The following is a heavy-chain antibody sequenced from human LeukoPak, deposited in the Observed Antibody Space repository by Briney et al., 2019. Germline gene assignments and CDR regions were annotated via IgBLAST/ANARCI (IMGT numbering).Heavy chain of an antibody. J-gene: IGHJ3*02. D-gene: IGHD6-13*01. CDR1: GSTFNSYA. CDR3: ARDQGAAAGPLGAFDI. Sequence: SSENVSCKASGSTFNSYAISWVRQAPGQGLEWIGGIIPIFGTANYAQKFQGRVTITTDESTSTAYMELSSLRSEDTAVCYCARDQGAAAGPLGAFDIWGQGTMVTVSS. V-gene: IGHV1-69*05. CDR2: IIPIFGTA.